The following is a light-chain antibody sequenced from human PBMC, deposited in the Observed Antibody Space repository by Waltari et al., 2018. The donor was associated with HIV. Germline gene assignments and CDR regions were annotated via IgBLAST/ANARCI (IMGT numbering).Light chain of an antibody. Sequence: NFMLTQPHSVSESPGKTVTISCTRSSGSIASNYVQWYQQRPGSAPTAVIDEHNQRASGVPDRFSGSVDSSSNSASLTISGLKTEDEADYYCQSSYTNNQVFGGGTKLTVL. CDR3: QSSYTNNQV. CDR1: SGSIASNY. J-gene: IGLJ3*02. V-gene: IGLV6-57*03. CDR2: EHN.